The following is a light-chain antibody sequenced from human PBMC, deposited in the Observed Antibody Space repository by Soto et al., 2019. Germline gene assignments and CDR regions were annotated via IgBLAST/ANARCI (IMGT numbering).Light chain of an antibody. CDR3: QQYNNWPPWP. Sequence: ETALTQSPATLSLSTGETATLSCRASQSVRIFLAWYQQKLGQTPRLLIYDASNRATGIPARFSGSGSGTEFTLTISSLQSEDFAVYYCQQYNNWPPWPFGQGTKVAIK. J-gene: IGKJ1*01. V-gene: IGKV3-11*01. CDR2: DAS. CDR1: QSVRIF.